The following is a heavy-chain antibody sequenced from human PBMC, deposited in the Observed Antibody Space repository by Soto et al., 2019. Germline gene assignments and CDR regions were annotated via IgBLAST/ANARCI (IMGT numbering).Heavy chain of an antibody. CDR1: GFTFSSYA. V-gene: IGHV3-30-3*01. J-gene: IGHJ4*02. Sequence: QVQLVESGGGVVQPGRSLRLSCAASGFTFSSYAMHWVRQAPGKGLEWVAVMSYDGSNKYYADSVKGRFNISRDNSKNRLYLQMNGPRAEDTAVYYWARDKSPYSSGWHNRHFDYWGQGTLVTVSS. CDR3: ARDKSPYSSGWHNRHFDY. CDR2: MSYDGSNK. D-gene: IGHD6-19*01.